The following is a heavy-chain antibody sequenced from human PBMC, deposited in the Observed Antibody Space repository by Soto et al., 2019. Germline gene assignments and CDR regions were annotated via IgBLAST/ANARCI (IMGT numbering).Heavy chain of an antibody. D-gene: IGHD2-15*01. CDR2: IYYSGST. J-gene: IGHJ4*02. V-gene: IGHV4-59*01. CDR3: ARDRPDCSGGSCHTLFDY. CDR1: GGSISSYY. Sequence: SETLSLTCTVSGGSISSYYWSWIRQPPGKGLEWIGYIYYSGSTNYNPSLKSRVTISVDTSKNQFSLKLSSVTAADTAVYYCARDRPDCSGGSCHTLFDYWGQGTLVTVSS.